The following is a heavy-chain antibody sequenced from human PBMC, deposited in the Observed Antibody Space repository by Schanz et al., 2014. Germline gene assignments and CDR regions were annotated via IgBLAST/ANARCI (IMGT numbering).Heavy chain of an antibody. J-gene: IGHJ6*02. CDR2: ISHSGGSK. D-gene: IGHD2-15*01. Sequence: DVQLLESGGGLVQPGGSLRLSCAASGFTFNSYAMTWVRQAPGKGLEWVSSISHSGGSKYYADSVKGRFTISRDNSDNSLYLQMNSLSADDTAVCYCAKGMGYCSGGTCYDCYDYGLDVWGQGTTLTVSS. CDR3: AKGMGYCSGGTCYDCYDYGLDV. CDR1: GFTFNSYA. V-gene: IGHV3-23*01.